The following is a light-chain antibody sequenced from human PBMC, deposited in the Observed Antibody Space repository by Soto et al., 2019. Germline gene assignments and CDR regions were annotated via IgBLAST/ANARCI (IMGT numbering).Light chain of an antibody. CDR2: AAS. CDR1: QGIRND. CDR3: QQSYSTLWT. J-gene: IGKJ1*01. V-gene: IGKV1-39*01. Sequence: DIQMTQSPSSLSASVGDRVTITCRASQGIRNDLAWYQQKTGKAPKILIYAASSLQSGVPSRFSGSGSGTDFTLTISSLQPEDFSTYYCQQSYSTLWTFGQGTKVDIK.